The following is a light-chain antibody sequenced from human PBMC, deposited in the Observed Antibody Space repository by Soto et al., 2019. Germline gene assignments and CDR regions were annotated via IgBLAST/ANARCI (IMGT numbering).Light chain of an antibody. CDR1: GSNIGAPYD. CDR2: GST. CDR3: QSYDSSLSGYV. Sequence: QSVLTQPPSLSGAPGQRVTISCTGSGSNIGAPYDVHWYQHLPGTAPKLLIYGSTNRPSGVPGRFSGSKSGTSASLAITGLQAEHEADYYCQSYDSSLSGYVFAAGTKVTV. V-gene: IGLV1-40*01. J-gene: IGLJ1*01.